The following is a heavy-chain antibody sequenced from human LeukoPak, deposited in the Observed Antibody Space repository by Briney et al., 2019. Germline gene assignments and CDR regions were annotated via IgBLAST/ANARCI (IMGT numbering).Heavy chain of an antibody. D-gene: IGHD2-2*02. CDR3: ARARRLGVPAAITGYFDY. CDR2: ISSSSSYI. V-gene: IGHV3-21*01. CDR1: GFTFSSYS. Sequence: RGSLRLSCAASGFTFSSYSVNWVRQAPGKGLEWVSSISSSSSYIYYADSVKGRFTISRDNAKNSLYLQMNSLRAEDTAVYYCARARRLGVPAAITGYFDYWGQGTLVTVYS. J-gene: IGHJ4*02.